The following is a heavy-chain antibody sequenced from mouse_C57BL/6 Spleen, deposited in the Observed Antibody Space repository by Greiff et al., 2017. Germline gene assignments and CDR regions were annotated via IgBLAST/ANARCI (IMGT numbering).Heavy chain of an antibody. D-gene: IGHD2-5*01. CDR1: GYTFTSYW. CDR2: IDPSDSYT. Sequence: QVQLQQPGAELVKPGASVKLSCKASGYTFTSYWMQWVKQRPGQGLEWIGEIDPSDSYTNYNQKFKGKATLTVDKSSSTAYMQLSSLTSEDSAVYYCARAYYSNLYCFDYWGQGTTLTVSS. J-gene: IGHJ2*01. V-gene: IGHV1-50*01. CDR3: ARAYYSNLYCFDY.